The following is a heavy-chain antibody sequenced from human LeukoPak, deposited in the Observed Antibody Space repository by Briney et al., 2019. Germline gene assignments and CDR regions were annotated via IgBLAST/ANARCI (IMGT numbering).Heavy chain of an antibody. V-gene: IGHV4-59*08. Sequence: SETLSLTCTVSGGFITGYYWSWIRQPPGKGLEWIGYIYYSGSTNYNPCLKSRVTISVDTSKNQFSLKLSSVTAADTAVYYCVRRASRYSSSYYDYWGQGTLVTVSS. CDR1: GGFITGYY. CDR3: VRRASRYSSSYYDY. J-gene: IGHJ4*02. CDR2: IYYSGST. D-gene: IGHD6-13*01.